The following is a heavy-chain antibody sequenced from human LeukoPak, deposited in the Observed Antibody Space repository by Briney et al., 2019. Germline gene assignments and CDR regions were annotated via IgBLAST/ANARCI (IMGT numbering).Heavy chain of an antibody. CDR1: GFTFSSYG. J-gene: IGHJ4*02. V-gene: IGHV3-33*01. CDR3: ARDRAVSYFDY. Sequence: GGSLRLSCAASGFTFSSYGMHWVRQAPGKGLEWVAVIWFDGSNKYYADSVMGRFTISRDNSKNTLYLQMNGLRVEDTAVYYCARDRAVSYFDYWGQGTLVTVSS. D-gene: IGHD6-19*01. CDR2: IWFDGSNK.